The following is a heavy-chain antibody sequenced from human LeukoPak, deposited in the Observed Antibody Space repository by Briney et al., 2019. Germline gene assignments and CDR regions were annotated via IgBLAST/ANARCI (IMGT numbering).Heavy chain of an antibody. CDR2: IYYSGST. CDR1: GGSISSGDQY. V-gene: IGHV4-30-4*08. Sequence: PSQTLSLTCTVSGGSISSGDQYWSWIRQSPGKGLEWIGYIYYSGSTYYNPSLTSRVTISMDRSRNQFSLKLGSVTAADTAVYYCARSRGYSYGCPIGPCIYYFDYWGQGTLVTVSS. J-gene: IGHJ4*02. D-gene: IGHD5-18*01. CDR3: ARSRGYSYGCPIGPCIYYFDY.